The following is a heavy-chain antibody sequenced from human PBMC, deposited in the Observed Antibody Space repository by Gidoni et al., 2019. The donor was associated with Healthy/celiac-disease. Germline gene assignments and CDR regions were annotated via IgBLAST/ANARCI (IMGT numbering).Heavy chain of an antibody. CDR2: ISSSSSYI. V-gene: IGHV3-21*01. CDR1: GFTFSSYS. Sequence: EVQLVESGCGLVSPGGSLRLSCAAYGFTFSSYSMNWVRQAPGKGLEWVSSISSSSSYIYYEDSVKGRFTISRDKSKNSLYLQMNSLRAEDTAVYYCARKGSGPYHVDYWGQGTLVTVSS. CDR3: ARKGSGPYHVDY. J-gene: IGHJ4*02. D-gene: IGHD6-19*01.